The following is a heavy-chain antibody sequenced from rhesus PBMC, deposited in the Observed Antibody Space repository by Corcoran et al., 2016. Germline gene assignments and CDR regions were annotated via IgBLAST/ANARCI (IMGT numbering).Heavy chain of an antibody. CDR3: ARYFSNYVPVDY. D-gene: IGHD4-23*01. CDR2: MTYSGST. CDR1: VGSISRGYYY. J-gene: IGHJ4*01. Sequence: QVQLQESGPGLVKPSETLSLTCAVSVGSISRGYYYWSWIRQPPGKGLEWIGYMTYSGSTSYNPSLKSRVTISRDTSKNQFSLKLSSVTAADTAVYYCARYFSNYVPVDYWGQGVLVTVSS. V-gene: IGHV4-122*02.